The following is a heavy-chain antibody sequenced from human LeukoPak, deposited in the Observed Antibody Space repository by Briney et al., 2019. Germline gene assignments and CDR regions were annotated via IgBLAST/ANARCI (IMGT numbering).Heavy chain of an antibody. CDR3: AGKDGTSASFDY. V-gene: IGHV4-31*03. J-gene: IGHJ4*01. CDR2: VYRTGDT. Sequence: TLSLTCTVSGASINSGAQYWGWIRQHPEKGLEWMGYVYRTGDTYYSPSFQSRIVMSVDTSKNQFSLRLSPVTAADTAVYFCAGKDGTSASFDYCGQGILVTVST. D-gene: IGHD5-24*01. CDR1: GASINSGAQY.